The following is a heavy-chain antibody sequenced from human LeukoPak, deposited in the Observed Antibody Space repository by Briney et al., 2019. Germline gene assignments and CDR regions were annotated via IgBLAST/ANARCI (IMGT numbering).Heavy chain of an antibody. CDR3: ARGRWFDP. V-gene: IGHV4-34*01. CDR1: GGSFSGYY. J-gene: IGHJ5*02. Sequence: SETLSLTCAVYGGSFSGYYWSWIRQPPGKGLEWIGEINHSGSTNYNPSLKSRVTISVDTSKNRFSLKLSSVTAEDTAVYYCARGRWFDPWGQGTLVTVSS. CDR2: INHSGST.